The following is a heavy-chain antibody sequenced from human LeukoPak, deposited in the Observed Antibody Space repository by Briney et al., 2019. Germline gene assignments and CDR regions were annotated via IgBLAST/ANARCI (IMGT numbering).Heavy chain of an antibody. J-gene: IGHJ5*02. CDR1: GGSFSGYY. Sequence: SETLSLTCAVYGGSFSGYYWRWIRQPPGKGLEWIGEINHSGSTNYNPSLKSRVTISVDTSKNQFSLKLSSVTAADTAVYYCARQWEAGIAAAGTAPWGQGTLVTVSS. CDR2: INHSGST. V-gene: IGHV4-34*01. D-gene: IGHD6-13*01. CDR3: ARQWEAGIAAAGTAP.